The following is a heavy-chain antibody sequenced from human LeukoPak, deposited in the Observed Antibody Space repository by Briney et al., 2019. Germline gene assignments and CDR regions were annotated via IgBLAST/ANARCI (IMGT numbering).Heavy chain of an antibody. D-gene: IGHD1-26*01. CDR2: ISFDGTNK. CDR3: ASGYSGTYLTGSGDY. Sequence: PGRSPRLSCAASGFTFSNYAMHWVRQAPGKGLEWVAVISFDGTNKYYANSVQGRFTISRDNSKNTLYLQMNSLRAEDTAVYYCASGYSGTYLTGSGDYWGQGTLVTVSS. J-gene: IGHJ4*02. V-gene: IGHV3-30-3*01. CDR1: GFTFSNYA.